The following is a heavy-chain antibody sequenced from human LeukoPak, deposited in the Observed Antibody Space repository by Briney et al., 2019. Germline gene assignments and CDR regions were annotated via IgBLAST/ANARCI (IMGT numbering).Heavy chain of an antibody. CDR2: ISYDGSNK. D-gene: IGHD3-3*01. CDR3: AGEYEDYFDY. J-gene: IGHJ4*02. V-gene: IGHV3-30*03. Sequence: GGSLRLSCAASGFTFSSYGMHWVRQAPGKGLEWVAVISYDGSNKYYADSAKGRFTISRDNSKNTLYLQMNSLRAEDTAMYYCAGEYEDYFDYWGQGTLVTVSS. CDR1: GFTFSSYG.